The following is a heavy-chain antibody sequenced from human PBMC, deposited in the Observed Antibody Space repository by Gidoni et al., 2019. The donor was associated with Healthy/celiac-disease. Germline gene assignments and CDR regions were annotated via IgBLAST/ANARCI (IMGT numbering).Heavy chain of an antibody. CDR1: GFTFSRYA. CDR2: ISGSGGST. D-gene: IGHD3-3*01. Sequence: EVQLVESGGGLVQPGGSLRLSCAASGFTFSRYAMSWVRQAPGKGLECVSAISGSGGSTYYADSVKGRFTISRDNSKNTLYLQMNSLRAEDTAVYYCAKGAGITIFGVVTHSDYWGQGTLVTVSS. J-gene: IGHJ4*02. CDR3: AKGAGITIFGVVTHSDY. V-gene: IGHV3-23*04.